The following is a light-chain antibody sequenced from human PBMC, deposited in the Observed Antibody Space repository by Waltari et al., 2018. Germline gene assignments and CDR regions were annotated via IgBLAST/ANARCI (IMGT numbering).Light chain of an antibody. CDR2: GTS. J-gene: IGKJ2*01. Sequence: EVVLTQSPGTLSLSPGVRATLSCRASQGVSSRHLGWYHQKPGQAPRLLIYGTSSRATGIPDRFSGSGSGRDFTLTISRLEPEDFAVYYCHQYGNTPGTFGQGTKLEIK. CDR3: HQYGNTPGT. CDR1: QGVSSRH. V-gene: IGKV3-20*01.